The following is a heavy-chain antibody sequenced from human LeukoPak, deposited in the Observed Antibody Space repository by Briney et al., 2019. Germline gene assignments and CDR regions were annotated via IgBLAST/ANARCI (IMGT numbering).Heavy chain of an antibody. V-gene: IGHV1-18*04. CDR1: GYSFTSRG. CDR2: INTYIGDT. D-gene: IGHD5-18*01. Sequence: GASVKVSCKASGYSFTSRGISWVRQAPGQRLGWMGWINTYIGDTNYAQNLQGRVTMTTDTSTSTASMELRSLRSDDTAVYYCATGTEYSDYWGQGTLVTVSS. J-gene: IGHJ4*02. CDR3: ATGTEYSDY.